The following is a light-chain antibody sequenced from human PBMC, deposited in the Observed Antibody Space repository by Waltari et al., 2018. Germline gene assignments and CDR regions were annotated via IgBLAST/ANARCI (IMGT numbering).Light chain of an antibody. CDR3: CSYAGRSTPVV. V-gene: IGLV2-23*01. CDR2: ERS. CDR1: GRDVGNYNL. Sequence: QSALTQPAPASASPGQSITLSCTGTGRDVGNYNLVSWYQHHPGKAPRLLIYERSTRPSGVSSRVSASKSANTASLTISGLQADDEADYYCCSYAGRSTPVVLGGGTKVTVL. J-gene: IGLJ2*01.